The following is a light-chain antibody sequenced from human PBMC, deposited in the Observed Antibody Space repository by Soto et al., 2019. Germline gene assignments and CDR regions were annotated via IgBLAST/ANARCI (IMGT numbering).Light chain of an antibody. CDR3: QQYNNLPPIP. CDR2: GAS. J-gene: IGKJ5*01. V-gene: IGKV3-15*01. CDR1: QSVSSN. Sequence: EVRMKQSPATLSVSKGERATLSCRASQSVSSNLAWYQQKPGQAPRLPIYGASTRATGIPARFSGSGSGTEFTLTISSLQSEDFAVYYCQQYNNLPPIPFGQVTRLAIK.